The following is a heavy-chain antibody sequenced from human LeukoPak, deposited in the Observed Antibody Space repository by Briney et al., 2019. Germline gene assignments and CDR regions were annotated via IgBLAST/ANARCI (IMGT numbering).Heavy chain of an antibody. J-gene: IGHJ4*02. CDR3: ARDMSMGDLSFDY. Sequence: ASVKVSCKASGGTFSSYAISWVRQAPGQGLEWMGWINSNSGKTKYAQQFHGRVTMTRDTSISTAYMELGGLRSDDTALYYCARDMSMGDLSFDYWGQGSLVTVSS. CDR2: INSNSGKT. D-gene: IGHD1-26*01. CDR1: GGTFSSYA. V-gene: IGHV1-2*02.